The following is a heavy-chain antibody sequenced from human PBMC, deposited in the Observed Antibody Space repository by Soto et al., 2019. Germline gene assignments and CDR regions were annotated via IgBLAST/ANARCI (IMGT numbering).Heavy chain of an antibody. J-gene: IGHJ5*02. CDR3: VRVPGP. CDR1: GGSLSSGGYS. V-gene: IGHV4-30-2*01. Sequence: SETLSLTCVVSGGSLSSGGYSWSWIRQPPGKGLEWIGYIYHSGSTYYNPSLKSRVTISVDRSKNQFSLKLSSVTAADTAVYYCVRVPGPWGQGTLVTVSS. CDR2: IYHSGST.